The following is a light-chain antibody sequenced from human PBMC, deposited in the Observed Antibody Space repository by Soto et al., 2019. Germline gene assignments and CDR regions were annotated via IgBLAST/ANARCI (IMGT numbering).Light chain of an antibody. J-gene: IGLJ1*01. CDR1: SSDVGAYNY. V-gene: IGLV2-14*01. CDR3: SSYTSSSQNYV. Sequence: QSALTQPASVSGSHGQSITISCTGSSSDVGAYNYVSWFQQHPGKAPKLTIYEVSNRPSGVSNRFSGSTSGNTASLTVSGLQAEDEADYYCSSYTSSSQNYVFGTGTKLTVL. CDR2: EVS.